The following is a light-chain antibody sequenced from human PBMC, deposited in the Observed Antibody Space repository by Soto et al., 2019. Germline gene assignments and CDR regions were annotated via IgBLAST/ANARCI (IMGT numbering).Light chain of an antibody. J-gene: IGKJ4*01. CDR1: QDIGSW. Sequence: DIQMTQSPSSVSASVGDRVTITCRASQDIGSWLGWYQQKPGKAPKVLIYAASILQSGVPSRFSGSGSGTYFALTISSLQPEDFATYDCQQTDSFPLTFGGGTKVEIK. V-gene: IGKV1D-12*01. CDR3: QQTDSFPLT. CDR2: AAS.